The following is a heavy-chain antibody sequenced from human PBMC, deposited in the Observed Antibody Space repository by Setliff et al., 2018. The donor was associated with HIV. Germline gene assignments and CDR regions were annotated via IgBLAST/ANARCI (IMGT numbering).Heavy chain of an antibody. Sequence: SETLSLTCAVSGGSISSSNWWSWVRQPPGKGLEWMGEISHSETTNYNPSLKSRVTISIDKSTNQFSLKLSSVTAADTAVYYCARGAVAGKFNYFDYWGQGTLVTVSS. V-gene: IGHV4-4*02. CDR2: ISHSETT. CDR3: ARGAVAGKFNYFDY. D-gene: IGHD6-19*01. CDR1: GGSISSSNW. J-gene: IGHJ4*02.